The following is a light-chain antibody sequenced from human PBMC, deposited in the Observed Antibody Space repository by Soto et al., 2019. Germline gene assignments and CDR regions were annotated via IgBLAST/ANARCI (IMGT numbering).Light chain of an antibody. CDR3: SSYTSSSTRV. J-gene: IGLJ2*01. V-gene: IGLV2-14*01. Sequence: QLVLTQPASVSGSPGQSITISCTGTSSDVGGYNYVSWYQQHPGKAPKLMIYDVSNRPSGVSNRFSGSKSDNTASLTISGLQAEDEADYYCSSYTSSSTRVFDGGTKVTVL. CDR2: DVS. CDR1: SSDVGGYNY.